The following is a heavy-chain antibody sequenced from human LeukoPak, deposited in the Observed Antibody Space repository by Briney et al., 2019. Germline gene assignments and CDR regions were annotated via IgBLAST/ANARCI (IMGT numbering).Heavy chain of an antibody. CDR2: ISAYNGNT. D-gene: IGHD4-17*01. V-gene: IGHV1-18*01. J-gene: IGHJ4*02. Sequence: ASVKVSCKASGYTFTSYGISWVRQAPGQGLEWMGWISAYNGNTNYAQKLQGRVTMTTDTSTSTAYMELSSLRSEDTAVYYCASGYGDPPRLADWGQGTLVTVSS. CDR3: ASGYGDPPRLAD. CDR1: GYTFTSYG.